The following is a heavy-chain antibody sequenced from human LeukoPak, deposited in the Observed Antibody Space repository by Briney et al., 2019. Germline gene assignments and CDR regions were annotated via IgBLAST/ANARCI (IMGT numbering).Heavy chain of an antibody. D-gene: IGHD6-13*01. Sequence: SGGSLRLSCAASGFTFSSYSMNWVRQAPGKGLEWVSYISSSSSTIYYADSVKGRFTISRDNAKNSLYLQMNSLRAEDTAVYYCARDGEIAAGSYYYYYYVDVWGKGTTVTVSS. CDR2: ISSSSSTI. CDR1: GFTFSSYS. CDR3: ARDGEIAAGSYYYYYYVDV. J-gene: IGHJ6*03. V-gene: IGHV3-48*04.